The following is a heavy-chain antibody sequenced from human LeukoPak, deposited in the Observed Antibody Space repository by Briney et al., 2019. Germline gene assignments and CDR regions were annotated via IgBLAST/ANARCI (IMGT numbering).Heavy chain of an antibody. V-gene: IGHV3-23*01. J-gene: IGHJ4*02. CDR2: ISGGGDST. CDR3: ARDWGNTYGYFDH. D-gene: IGHD5-18*01. CDR1: EFTFSLYA. Sequence: GGSLRLSCAASEFTFSLYAMTWVRQAPGKGLEWVSIISGGGDSTYYADSVKGRFTISRDSSKNTLYLQMNSLRAEDTAVYYCARDWGNTYGYFDHWGQGTLVTVSS.